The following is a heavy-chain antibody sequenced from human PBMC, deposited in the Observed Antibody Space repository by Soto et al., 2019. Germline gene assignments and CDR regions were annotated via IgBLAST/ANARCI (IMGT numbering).Heavy chain of an antibody. V-gene: IGHV3-23*01. J-gene: IGHJ4*02. CDR2: VSGSGGST. Sequence: EVQLLESGGGLVQPGGSLRLSCAASGFTFSSYAMSWVRQAPGKGLEWVSAVSGSGGSTYYADSVKGRFTISRDNSKNTLYLQMNSLRAEDTAVYYGAKRRGPMREAGAGVFDYWGQGTLVTVSS. CDR1: GFTFSSYA. D-gene: IGHD6-19*01. CDR3: AKRRGPMREAGAGVFDY.